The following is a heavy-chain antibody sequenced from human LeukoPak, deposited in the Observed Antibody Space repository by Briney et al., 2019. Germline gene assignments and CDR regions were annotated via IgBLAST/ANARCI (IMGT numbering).Heavy chain of an antibody. V-gene: IGHV4-34*01. CDR3: ATYHQRFDP. Sequence: SETLSLTCAVYGGSFSGYYWSWIRQPPGKRLEWIGEINHRASTNYNPSLKSRVTISVDTSKNQFSLKLSSVTAADTALYYCATYHQRFDPWGQGILVTVSS. J-gene: IGHJ5*02. CDR1: GGSFSGYY. D-gene: IGHD2-2*01. CDR2: INHRAST.